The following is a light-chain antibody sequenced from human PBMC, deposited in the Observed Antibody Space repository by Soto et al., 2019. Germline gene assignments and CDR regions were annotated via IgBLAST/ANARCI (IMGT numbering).Light chain of an antibody. CDR3: QQYNNWPCT. V-gene: IGKV3-15*01. CDR2: GAS. CDR1: QSVSSN. J-gene: IGKJ1*01. Sequence: EIVMTQSPATLSVSLGDRATLSCQASQSVSSNLAWYQQKPGQAPRLLIYGASTRATGIPARFSGSGSGTEFTLTISSLQSEDFAVYYCQQYNNWPCTFGQRTKVDIK.